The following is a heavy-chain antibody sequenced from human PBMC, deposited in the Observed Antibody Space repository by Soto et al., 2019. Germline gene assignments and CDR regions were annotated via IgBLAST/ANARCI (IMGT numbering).Heavy chain of an antibody. CDR2: IYPGDSDT. CDR3: ARVGYSSSWYIPGLYYYGMDV. D-gene: IGHD6-13*01. CDR1: GYSFTSYW. V-gene: IGHV5-51*01. J-gene: IGHJ6*02. Sequence: GESLKISCKGSGYSFTSYWIGWVRQMPGKGLEWMGIIYPGDSDTRYSPSFQGQVTISADKSISTVYLQWSSLKASDTAMYYCARVGYSSSWYIPGLYYYGMDVWGQGTTVTVSS.